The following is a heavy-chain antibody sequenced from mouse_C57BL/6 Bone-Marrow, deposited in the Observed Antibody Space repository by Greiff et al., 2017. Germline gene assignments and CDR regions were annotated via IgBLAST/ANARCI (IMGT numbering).Heavy chain of an antibody. V-gene: IGHV10-1*01. D-gene: IGHD3-2*02. CDR2: LGSKSNNYAT. Sequence: EVQLVESGGGLVQPKGSLKLSCAASGFSFNTYAMNWVRQAHGKGLEWVARLGSKSNNYATYYAVSVKDRFTISRASSESMLYLQMNNLKTEDTAMYYCVRHDSSVYSWFAYWGQGTLVTVSA. J-gene: IGHJ3*01. CDR3: VRHDSSVYSWFAY. CDR1: GFSFNTYA.